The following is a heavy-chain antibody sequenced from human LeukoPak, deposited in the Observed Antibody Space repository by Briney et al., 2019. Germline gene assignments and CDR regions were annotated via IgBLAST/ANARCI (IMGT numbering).Heavy chain of an antibody. Sequence: SETLSLTCAVYGGSFSGYYWSWIRQPPGKGVEWIGEINHSGSTNYNPSLKSRVTISVDTSKNQFSLKLSSVTAADTAVYYCARGGITGAQGFDYWGQGTLVTVSS. V-gene: IGHV4-34*01. D-gene: IGHD1-20*01. CDR1: GGSFSGYY. CDR2: INHSGST. CDR3: ARGGITGAQGFDY. J-gene: IGHJ4*02.